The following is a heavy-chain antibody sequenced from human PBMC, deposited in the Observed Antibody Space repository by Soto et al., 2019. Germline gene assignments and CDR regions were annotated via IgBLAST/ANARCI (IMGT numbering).Heavy chain of an antibody. J-gene: IGHJ4*02. CDR3: ERWGERNTATHLKRPFDS. CDR2: ISPNSGDT. V-gene: IGHV1-2*02. D-gene: IGHD3-16*01. Sequence: QVPLVQSGAEVQKPGASVTVSCKASGYTFTDYFMHWVRQAPGQGLEGMGWISPNSGDTSFAQKSQGRVTTTRDTSINTAYMELSRLRSDDMAVYYCERWGERNTATHLKRPFDSWGQGTLVTVSS. CDR1: GYTFTDYF.